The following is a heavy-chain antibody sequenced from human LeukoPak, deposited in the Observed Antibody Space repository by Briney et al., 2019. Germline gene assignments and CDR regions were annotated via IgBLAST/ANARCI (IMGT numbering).Heavy chain of an antibody. D-gene: IGHD6-13*01. CDR2: INHSGST. Sequence: PSETLSLTCAVYGGSFSGYYWSWIRQPPGKGLEWIGEINHSGSTNYNPSLKSRVTISVDTSKNQFSLKLCSVTAADTAVYYCARGRRAAAGKGDYWGQGTLVTVSS. V-gene: IGHV4-34*01. CDR3: ARGRRAAAGKGDY. CDR1: GGSFSGYY. J-gene: IGHJ4*02.